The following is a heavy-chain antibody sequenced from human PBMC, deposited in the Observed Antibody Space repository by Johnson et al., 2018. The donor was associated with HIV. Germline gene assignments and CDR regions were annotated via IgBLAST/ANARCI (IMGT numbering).Heavy chain of an antibody. D-gene: IGHD4-17*01. CDR3: SRGGDYGDWSGAFDI. Sequence: QVQLVESGGGVVQPGRSLRLSCAASGFTFSSYAMHWVRQAPGKGLEWVAVISYDGSNKYYADSVKGRFTISRDNSKNSLYLQMNSLRAEDTALYYCSRGGDYGDWSGAFDIWGQGTMVTVSS. V-gene: IGHV3-30*04. CDR1: GFTFSSYA. CDR2: ISYDGSNK. J-gene: IGHJ3*02.